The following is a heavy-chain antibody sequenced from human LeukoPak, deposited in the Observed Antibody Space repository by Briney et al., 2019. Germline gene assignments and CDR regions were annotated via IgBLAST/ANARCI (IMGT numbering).Heavy chain of an antibody. CDR3: AREGIAAAGTYYYYGMDV. V-gene: IGHV3-21*01. CDR2: ISSSSSYI. J-gene: IGHJ6*04. D-gene: IGHD6-13*01. Sequence: AGGSLRLSCAASGFTFSSYSMDWVRQAPGKGLEWVSSISSSSSYIYHADSVKGRFTISRDNAKNSLYLQMNSLRAEDTAVYYCAREGIAAAGTYYYYGMDVWGKGTTVTVSS. CDR1: GFTFSSYS.